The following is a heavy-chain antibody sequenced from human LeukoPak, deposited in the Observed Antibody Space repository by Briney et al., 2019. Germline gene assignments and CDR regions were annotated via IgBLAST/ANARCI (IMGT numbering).Heavy chain of an antibody. Sequence: GGSLRLSCAASGFTVSSNYMSWVRQAPGKGLEWVSVIYSGGSTYYADSVKGRFTISRDNPKNTLYLLMNSLRAEDTAVYYCASPSEDYGDYSDAFDIWGQGTMVTVSS. CDR1: GFTVSSNY. D-gene: IGHD4-17*01. CDR3: ASPSEDYGDYSDAFDI. V-gene: IGHV3-53*01. CDR2: IYSGGST. J-gene: IGHJ3*02.